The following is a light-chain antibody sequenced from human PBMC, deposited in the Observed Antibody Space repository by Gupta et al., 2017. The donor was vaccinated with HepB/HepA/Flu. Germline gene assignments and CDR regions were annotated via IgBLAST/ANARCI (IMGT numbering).Light chain of an antibody. J-gene: IGKJ1*01. CDR1: QSISSW. V-gene: IGKV1-5*03. CDR2: KAS. CDR3: QQYYISSKT. Sequence: DIQMTQSPSTLSASVGDRVTITCRASQSISSWLAWFQQKPGKAPRLLIYKASSANSWVPSMFRGSWSGTEFTLTISILQPDYFAIYYFQQYYISSKTFGQGTKVDIK.